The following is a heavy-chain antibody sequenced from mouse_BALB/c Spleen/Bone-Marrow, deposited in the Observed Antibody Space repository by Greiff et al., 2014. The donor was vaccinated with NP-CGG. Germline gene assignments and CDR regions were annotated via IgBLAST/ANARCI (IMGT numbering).Heavy chain of an antibody. CDR2: ISPSNGRS. CDR3: TRSELRRGGYALDY. CDR1: GYSFTSYW. V-gene: IGHV1S81*02. Sequence: VQLQQSRAELVKPGASVKLSCKASGYSFTSYWMHWVKQRPGQGLEWIGEISPSNGRSNYNEKFKSKATLTADKSSSTAYMQLSGLTSEDSAVYYCTRSELRRGGYALDYWGLGTSVTVSS. D-gene: IGHD2-12*01. J-gene: IGHJ4*01.